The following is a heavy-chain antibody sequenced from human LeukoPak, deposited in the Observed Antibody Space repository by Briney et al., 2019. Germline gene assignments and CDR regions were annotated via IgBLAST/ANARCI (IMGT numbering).Heavy chain of an antibody. CDR3: ARHDGGADAFDI. V-gene: IGHV3-7*01. CDR2: IKQDGTEK. CDR1: GFSFTTYW. J-gene: IGHJ3*02. D-gene: IGHD4-23*01. Sequence: GESLRLSCAASGFSFTTYWMGWVRQAPGKGLEWVANIKQDGTEKYYVDSLMGRFTISRDNVKNSLYLQMNSLRAEDTAVYYCARHDGGADAFDIWGQGTMVTVSS.